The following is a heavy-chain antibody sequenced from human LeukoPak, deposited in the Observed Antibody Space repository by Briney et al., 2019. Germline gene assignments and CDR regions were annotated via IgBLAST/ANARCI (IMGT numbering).Heavy chain of an antibody. J-gene: IGHJ4*02. CDR3: ARYYDILPGTPGNFDY. V-gene: IGHV4-30-4*08. D-gene: IGHD3-9*01. CDR2: IYYSGST. Sequence: SETLSLTCTVSGGSISTNNYYWSWIRQPPGKGLEWIGYIYYSGSTYYNPSLKSRVTISVDASKNQFSLKLGSVTAADTAVYYCARYYDILPGTPGNFDYWGQGTLVTVSS. CDR1: GGSISTNNYY.